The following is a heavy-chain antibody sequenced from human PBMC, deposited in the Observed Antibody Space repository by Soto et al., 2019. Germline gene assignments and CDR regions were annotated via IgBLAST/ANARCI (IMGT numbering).Heavy chain of an antibody. CDR2: IYSGGST. J-gene: IGHJ6*02. CDR3: ARARSGKYFYYGLDV. CDR1: GFTVSSNY. Sequence: GGSLRLSCAASGFTVSSNYMRWVRHAPGKGLEWVSVIYSGGSTNYADSVNGRFTISRDISKNTVYFQMNSLRAEDTAVYYCARARSGKYFYYGLDVCHQGTTVTVS. D-gene: IGHD1-26*01. V-gene: IGHV3-53*01.